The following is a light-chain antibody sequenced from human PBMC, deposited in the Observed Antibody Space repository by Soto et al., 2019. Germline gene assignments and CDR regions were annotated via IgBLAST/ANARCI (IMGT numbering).Light chain of an antibody. J-gene: IGLJ1*01. CDR1: SSHIGSNT. CDR2: SNN. CDR3: AAWDDSLNGRYV. Sequence: HSVLTQPPSASGTPGQRVIISCSGSSSHIGSNTVNWYQQLPGTAPKLLIYSNNQRPSGVPDRFSGSKSGTSASLAISGLQSEDEADYYCAAWDDSLNGRYVFGLGTKLIVL. V-gene: IGLV1-44*01.